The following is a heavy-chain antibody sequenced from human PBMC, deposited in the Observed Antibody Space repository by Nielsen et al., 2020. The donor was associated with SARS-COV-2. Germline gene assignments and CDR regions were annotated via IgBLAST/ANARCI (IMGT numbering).Heavy chain of an antibody. CDR2: IKQDGSEK. CDR1: GFTFSSYW. CDR3: ARDRGRYDFWSGYRYFDY. Sequence: GGSLRLSCAASGFTFSSYWMSWVRQAPGKGLEWVANIKQDGSEKYYVDSVKGRFTISRDNAKNSLYLQMNSLRAEDTAVYYCARDRGRYDFWSGYRYFDYWGQGTLVTVSS. D-gene: IGHD3-3*01. J-gene: IGHJ4*02. V-gene: IGHV3-7*01.